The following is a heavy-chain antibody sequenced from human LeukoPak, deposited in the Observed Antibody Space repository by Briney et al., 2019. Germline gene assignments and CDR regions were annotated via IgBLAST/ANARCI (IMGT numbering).Heavy chain of an antibody. CDR1: GFTFSTYS. J-gene: IGHJ3*02. CDR3: ASVVVPAAFLDAFDI. V-gene: IGHV3-21*01. CDR2: ISSSSTYI. Sequence: GGSLRLSCAASGFTFSTYSMNWVRQAPGKGLEWVSSISSSSTYIYYADSVKGRFTISRDNAKNSLYLQMNSLRAEDTAVYYCASVVVPAAFLDAFDIWGQGTMVTVSS. D-gene: IGHD2-2*01.